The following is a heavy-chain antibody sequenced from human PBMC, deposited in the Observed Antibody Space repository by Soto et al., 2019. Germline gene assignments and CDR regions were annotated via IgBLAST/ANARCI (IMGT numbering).Heavy chain of an antibody. Sequence: QVQLQESGPGLVKPSETLSLTCTVSGGSISSYYWNWIRQPPGKGLEWIGYIYYSGNTNYNPSLKSRVTSSLDTSLTQCSLKLSSVTAADTAVYYCARQYDSSWYGFDYWGPGTLVAVSS. D-gene: IGHD6-13*01. J-gene: IGHJ4*02. CDR2: IYYSGNT. CDR1: GGSISSYY. V-gene: IGHV4-59*08. CDR3: ARQYDSSWYGFDY.